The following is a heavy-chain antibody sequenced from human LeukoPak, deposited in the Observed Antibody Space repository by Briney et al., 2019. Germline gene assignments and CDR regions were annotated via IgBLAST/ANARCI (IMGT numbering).Heavy chain of an antibody. CDR2: NNHRGST. CDR3: ARGRAVAGTDY. J-gene: IGHJ4*02. D-gene: IGHD6-19*01. V-gene: IGHV4-34*01. Sequence: SETLSLTCAVYGGSFSGYYWSWIRQPPGKGQEWIGENNHRGSTNYNPSLKSRVTISVDTSKNQFSLKLSSVTAADTAVYYCARGRAVAGTDYWGQGTLVTVSS. CDR1: GGSFSGYY.